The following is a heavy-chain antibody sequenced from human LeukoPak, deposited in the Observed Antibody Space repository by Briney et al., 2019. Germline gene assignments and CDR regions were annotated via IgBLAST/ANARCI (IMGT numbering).Heavy chain of an antibody. J-gene: IGHJ4*02. CDR3: ASVLDY. Sequence: HPGRSLRLSCAASGFTFSSFAMHWVRQAPGKGLEWVAVIAYDGSNKYYADSVRGRFTISRDNSKNTVYLQMNNLKTEDTAVYYCASVLDYWGQGILVTVSS. CDR1: GFTFSSFA. V-gene: IGHV3-30*04. CDR2: IAYDGSNK.